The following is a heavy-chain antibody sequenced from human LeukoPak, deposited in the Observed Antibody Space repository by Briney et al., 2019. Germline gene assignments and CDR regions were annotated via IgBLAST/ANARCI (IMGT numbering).Heavy chain of an antibody. V-gene: IGHV3-21*01. Sequence: GGSLRLSCAASGFTFSNYNMNWVRQAPGKGLEWVSSISSSSSYIYYADSVKGRFTISRDNAKNSLYMQMESLRDEDTAIYYCARDTLEYSNSPDALDIWGQGTMVTVSS. CDR3: ARDTLEYSNSPDALDI. J-gene: IGHJ3*02. CDR2: ISSSSSYI. CDR1: GFTFSNYN. D-gene: IGHD4-23*01.